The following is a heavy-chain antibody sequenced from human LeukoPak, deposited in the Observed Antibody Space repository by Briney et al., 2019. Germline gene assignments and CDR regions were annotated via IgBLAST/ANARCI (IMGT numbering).Heavy chain of an antibody. Sequence: PGGSLRLSCAVSGFTFSDYWMNWVRQAPGKGLEWVASIRQDGGEKSYVDSVKGRLTISRDNTKHSLYLQMSSLRAEDTGVYYCARDGTAAGSYFDLWGQGTLVTVSS. CDR2: IRQDGGEK. J-gene: IGHJ4*02. V-gene: IGHV3-7*01. CDR1: GFTFSDYW. D-gene: IGHD6-13*01. CDR3: ARDGTAAGSYFDL.